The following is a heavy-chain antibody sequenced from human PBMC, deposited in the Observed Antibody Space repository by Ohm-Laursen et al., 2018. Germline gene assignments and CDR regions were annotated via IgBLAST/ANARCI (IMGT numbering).Heavy chain of an antibody. D-gene: IGHD3-9*01. V-gene: IGHV3-66*01. CDR1: GFTVSSNY. J-gene: IGHJ4*02. Sequence: SLRLSCAASGFTVSSNYMSWVRQAPGKGLEWVSVIYSGGSTYYADSAKGRFTISRDNSKNTLYLQMNSLRAEDTAVYYCARAWSYDILTGYHRGVDYWGQGTLVTVSS. CDR3: ARAWSYDILTGYHRGVDY. CDR2: IYSGGST.